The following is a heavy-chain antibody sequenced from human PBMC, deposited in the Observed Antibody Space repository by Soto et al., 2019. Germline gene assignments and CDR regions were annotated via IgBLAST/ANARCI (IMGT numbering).Heavy chain of an antibody. Sequence: EVQLVESGGGLVQPGRALRLSCAASGFTFDAYGMNWVRQAPGKGLEWVSGISWNSGRIAYTDSVKGRFTISRDNAKTSLYLQMNSLRPEDTALYYCAKVPVTYYYDGSSYPDVFDVWGQGTVVTVSS. CDR2: ISWNSGRI. J-gene: IGHJ3*01. CDR1: GFTFDAYG. V-gene: IGHV3-9*01. D-gene: IGHD3-22*01. CDR3: AKVPVTYYYDGSSYPDVFDV.